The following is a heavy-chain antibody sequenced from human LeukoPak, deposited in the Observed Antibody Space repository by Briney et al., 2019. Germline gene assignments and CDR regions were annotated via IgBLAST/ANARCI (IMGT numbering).Heavy chain of an antibody. J-gene: IGHJ2*01. Sequence: SETLSLTGTVSGGSISSYYWSWIRQPPGKGLEWIGYIYYSGSTNYNPSLKSRVTISVDTSKNQFSLKPSSVTAADTAVYYCARGTGELWYFDLWGRGTLVTVSS. CDR2: IYYSGST. D-gene: IGHD7-27*01. CDR3: ARGTGELWYFDL. V-gene: IGHV4-59*01. CDR1: GGSISSYY.